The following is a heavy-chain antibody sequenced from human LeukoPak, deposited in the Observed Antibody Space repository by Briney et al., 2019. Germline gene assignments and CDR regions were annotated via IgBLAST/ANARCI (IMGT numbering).Heavy chain of an antibody. CDR2: IYYSGST. D-gene: IGHD3-9*01. Sequence: PSETLSLTCTVSGGSISSYYWSWIRQPPGTGLEWIGYIYYSGSTNYNPSLKSRVTISVDTSKNQFSLKLSSVTAADTAVYYCATRSIYYYYGMDVWGQGTTVTVSS. J-gene: IGHJ6*02. CDR1: GGSISSYY. V-gene: IGHV4-59*08. CDR3: ATRSIYYYYGMDV.